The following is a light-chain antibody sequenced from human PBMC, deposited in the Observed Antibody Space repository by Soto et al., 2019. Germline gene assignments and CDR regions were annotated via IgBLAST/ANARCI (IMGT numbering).Light chain of an antibody. CDR2: ASS. CDR1: QSISSY. J-gene: IGKJ1*01. V-gene: IGKV1-39*01. Sequence: DIQMTRSPSSVSASVGDRVTITWRASQSISSYLNWYQQKPGKAPKRLIYASSSLQTGVPSRFSGSGSGSDFTITIRSLQPEDFATYYCQQSYSTPSCTVGQGTKVDIK. CDR3: QQSYSTPSCT.